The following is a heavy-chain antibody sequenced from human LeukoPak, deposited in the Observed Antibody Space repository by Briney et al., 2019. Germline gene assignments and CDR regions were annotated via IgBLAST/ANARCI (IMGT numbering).Heavy chain of an antibody. J-gene: IGHJ4*02. V-gene: IGHV4-4*07. Sequence: SGTLSLTCMVSGGALSNYYWRGIRQPAGKGLDWIGRINISGGTKCNPSLNSGGTMSEDTCKNQFSLKLSAVIAAGTAACYCVREIATSGGNSRALGYLGQGTLVNGSS. CDR2: INISGGT. CDR1: GGALSNYY. D-gene: IGHD4-23*01. CDR3: VREIATSGGNSRALGY.